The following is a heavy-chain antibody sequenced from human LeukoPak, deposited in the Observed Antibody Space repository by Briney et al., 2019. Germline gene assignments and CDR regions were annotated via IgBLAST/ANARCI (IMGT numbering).Heavy chain of an antibody. CDR2: IYYSGST. CDR1: GGSISSYY. V-gene: IGHV4-59*08. D-gene: IGHD3-22*01. CDR3: ARGADSSGYYPWWFDP. J-gene: IGHJ5*02. Sequence: PSETLSLTCTVSGGSISSYYWSWIRQPPGKGLEWIGYIYYSGSTYYNPSLKSRVTISVDTSKNQFSLKLSSVTAADTAVYYCARGADSSGYYPWWFDPWGQGTLVTVSS.